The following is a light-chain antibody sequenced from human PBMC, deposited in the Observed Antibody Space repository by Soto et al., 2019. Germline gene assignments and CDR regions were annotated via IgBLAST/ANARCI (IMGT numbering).Light chain of an antibody. V-gene: IGKV3-11*01. CDR2: DAS. CDR1: QSVSSY. CDR3: QQRSNWPRYT. J-gene: IGKJ2*01. Sequence: EIVLTQSPATLSLSPGERATLSCRASQSVSSYLAWYQQKPGQAPRLLIYDASNRATAIPARFSGSGSWTDFTLTISSLEPEDFAVYYCQQRSNWPRYTFGQGTKLEIK.